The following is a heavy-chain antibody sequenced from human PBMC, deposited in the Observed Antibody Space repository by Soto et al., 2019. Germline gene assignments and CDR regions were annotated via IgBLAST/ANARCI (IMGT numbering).Heavy chain of an antibody. V-gene: IGHV1-69*11. CDR1: GGNFDRYG. Sequence: QVQLVQSGAELKKPGSSVKVSCKSSGGNFDRYGTNWVRQAPGQGLEWMGRIIPAPGTSEYAQKFKGRVTVTPDESPSASYMARRRLAAEGTAVYYWARDGQGDRTGMDGGSQGTTLTVPS. D-gene: IGHD1-1*01. CDR3: ARDGQGDRTGMDG. CDR2: IIPAPGTS. J-gene: IGHJ6*01.